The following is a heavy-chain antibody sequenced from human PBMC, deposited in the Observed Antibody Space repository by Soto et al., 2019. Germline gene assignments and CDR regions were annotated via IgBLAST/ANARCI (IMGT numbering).Heavy chain of an antibody. Sequence: GASVKVSWKASGGTFSSYAISWVRQAPGQGLEWMGRIIPILGIANYAQKFQGRVTITADKSTSTAYMELSSLRSEDTAVYYCARERYCSGGSCYGYYYYWSQGTLVTVSA. CDR1: GGTFSSYA. D-gene: IGHD2-15*01. J-gene: IGHJ4*02. CDR2: IIPILGIA. V-gene: IGHV1-69*04. CDR3: ARERYCSGGSCYGYYYY.